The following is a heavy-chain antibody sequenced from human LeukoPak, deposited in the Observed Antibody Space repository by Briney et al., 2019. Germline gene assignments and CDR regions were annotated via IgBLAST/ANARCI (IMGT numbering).Heavy chain of an antibody. J-gene: IGHJ3*02. CDR2: INSDGSST. CDR1: GFTFSSYW. CDR3: ARVGGSNAFDS. D-gene: IGHD1-26*01. Sequence: GGSLRHSCAASGFTFSSYWVHWVRQAPGKGLVWVSPINSDGSSTSYADSVKGRFTISRDNAKNTLSLQMNSLRAEDTAVYYCARVGGSNAFDSWGQGTMVIVSS. V-gene: IGHV3-74*01.